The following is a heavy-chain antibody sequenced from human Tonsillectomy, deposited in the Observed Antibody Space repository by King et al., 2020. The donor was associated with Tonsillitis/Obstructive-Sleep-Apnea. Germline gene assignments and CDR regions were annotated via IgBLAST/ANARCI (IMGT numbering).Heavy chain of an antibody. Sequence: VQLVESGAEVKKPGESLRISCTGSGYSFTSYWISWVRQMPGKGLEWMGRIDPSDSYTNYSPSFQGHVTISADKSNSTAYLQWSSLKASDTAMYYCAGHGRSITIFGVVIRDNWFDPWGQGTLVTVSS. D-gene: IGHD3-3*01. CDR2: IDPSDSYT. J-gene: IGHJ5*02. V-gene: IGHV5-10-1*03. CDR1: GYSFTSYW. CDR3: AGHGRSITIFGVVIRDNWFDP.